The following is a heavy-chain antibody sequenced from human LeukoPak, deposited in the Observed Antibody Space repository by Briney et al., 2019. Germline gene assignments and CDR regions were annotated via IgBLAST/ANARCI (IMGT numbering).Heavy chain of an antibody. CDR3: ARDGSDNWGLFDN. D-gene: IGHD1-1*01. Sequence: KPSETLSLTCSVSGGSISGTSYCWGWIRQPPGKGPEWIGSHYHTGRIYHNPSLNSRVTISVDTSKNQFSLKLSSVTYADTAVYYCARDGSDNWGLFDNWGRGTLVTVSS. CDR1: GGSISGTSYC. CDR2: HYHTGRI. J-gene: IGHJ4*02. V-gene: IGHV4-39*07.